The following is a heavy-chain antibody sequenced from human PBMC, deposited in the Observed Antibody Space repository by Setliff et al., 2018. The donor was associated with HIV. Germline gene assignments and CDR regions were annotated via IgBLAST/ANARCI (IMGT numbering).Heavy chain of an antibody. Sequence: PSETLSLTCAVSGYSIGSGPFWGWIRQPPGKGLEWIATIPHNGGTYYNPDPSLTGRVTISVDTSKTQFSLKLAFVTAADTAVYYCARYSTLTTNFDYWGQGTLVTVSS. CDR1: GYSIGSGPF. CDR2: IPHNGGT. CDR3: ARYSTLTTNFDY. J-gene: IGHJ4*02. V-gene: IGHV4-38-2*01. D-gene: IGHD4-17*01.